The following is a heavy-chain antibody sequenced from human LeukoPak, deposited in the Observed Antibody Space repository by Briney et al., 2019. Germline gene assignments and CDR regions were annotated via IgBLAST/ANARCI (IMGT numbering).Heavy chain of an antibody. D-gene: IGHD6-13*01. CDR1: GGSFSGYY. CDR3: ARGPRSSWYLDY. Sequence: SETLSLTCAGYGGSFSGYYWSWIRQPPGKGLEWIGEINHSGSTNYNPSLKSRVTISVDTSKNQFSLKLSSVTAADTAVYYCARGPRSSWYLDYWGQGILVTVSS. CDR2: INHSGST. J-gene: IGHJ4*02. V-gene: IGHV4-34*01.